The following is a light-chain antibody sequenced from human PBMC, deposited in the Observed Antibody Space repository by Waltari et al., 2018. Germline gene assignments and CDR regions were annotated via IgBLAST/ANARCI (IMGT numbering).Light chain of an antibody. V-gene: IGKV1-33*01. J-gene: IGKJ3*01. CDR2: DAS. CDR1: EDISNH. Sequence: DIQMTQSPSSLSASVGDRVTITCQASEDISNHLVWFQQKPGQAPKLLIFDASSLQPGVPSRFRGSGSGTHFTFTISSLQPEDFATFYCQQFHDIPFTFGPGTTVDIK. CDR3: QQFHDIPFT.